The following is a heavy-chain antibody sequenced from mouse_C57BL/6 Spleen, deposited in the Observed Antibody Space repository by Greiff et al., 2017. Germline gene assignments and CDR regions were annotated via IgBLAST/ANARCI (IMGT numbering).Heavy chain of an antibody. J-gene: IGHJ2*01. Sequence: QVQLQQPGAELVKPGASVKLSCKASGYTFTSYWMHWVKQRPGQGLEWIGEIDPADGYTNYNEKFKGKSTLTVDKSSSTAYMQLSSLTSEDFAVSFCARREDSSCYCYFDYWGQGTTLTVSS. V-gene: IGHV1-69*01. CDR3: ARREDSSCYCYFDY. CDR1: GYTFTSYW. D-gene: IGHD3-2*02. CDR2: IDPADGYT.